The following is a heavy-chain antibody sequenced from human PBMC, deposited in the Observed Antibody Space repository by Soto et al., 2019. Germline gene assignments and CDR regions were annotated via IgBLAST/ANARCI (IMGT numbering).Heavy chain of an antibody. CDR3: ARIERITMIVASEDQYYFDY. J-gene: IGHJ4*02. CDR2: IYYSGST. Sequence: SETLSLTCTVSGGSISSGGYYWSWIRQHPGKGLEWIGYIYYSGSTYYNPSLKSRVTISVDTSKNQFSLKLSSVTAADTAVYYCARIERITMIVASEDQYYFDYWGQGTLVTVSS. CDR1: GGSISSGGYY. V-gene: IGHV4-31*03. D-gene: IGHD3-22*01.